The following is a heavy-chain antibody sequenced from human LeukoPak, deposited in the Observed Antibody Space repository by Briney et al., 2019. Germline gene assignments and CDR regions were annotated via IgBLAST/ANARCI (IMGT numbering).Heavy chain of an antibody. CDR1: GGSFSGYY. Sequence: KASETLSLTCAVYGGSFSGYYWSWIRQPPGKGLEWIGYIYYSGSTNYNPSLKSRVTISVDTSKNQFSLKLSSVTAADTAVYYCARTDTAMVPFDYWGQGTLVTVSS. CDR3: ARTDTAMVPFDY. V-gene: IGHV4-59*08. CDR2: IYYSGST. J-gene: IGHJ4*02. D-gene: IGHD5-18*01.